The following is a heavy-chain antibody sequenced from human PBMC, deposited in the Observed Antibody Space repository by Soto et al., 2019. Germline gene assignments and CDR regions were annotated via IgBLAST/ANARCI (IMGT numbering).Heavy chain of an antibody. V-gene: IGHV1-69*12. CDR2: IIPMFGTA. J-gene: IGHJ4*02. CDR3: ASGIQLWLRRINNGYSG. CDR1: GGTFSTYA. D-gene: IGHD5-18*01. Sequence: QVQLVQSGAEVKKPESSVKVSCKAPGGTFSTYAISWVRQAPGQGLEWMGGIIPMFGTANYAQRFQDRVTIPEDASTNTVYMELSSLRSEDTAVYFCASGIQLWLRRINNGYSGWGQGTLVTVSS.